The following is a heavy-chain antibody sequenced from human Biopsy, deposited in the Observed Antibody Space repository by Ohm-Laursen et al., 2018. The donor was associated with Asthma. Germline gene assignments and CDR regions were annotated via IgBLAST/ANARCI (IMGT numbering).Heavy chain of an antibody. CDR2: IIPIFGTS. J-gene: IGHJ6*02. CDR3: VTSGGDYGYFGLDV. Sequence: ESSVKVSCKASGGTFSRYAISWVRQAPGQGLEWMGGIIPIFGTSNYAQKFQGRVTFTADESTSSAYMELSSLRSEDSAVYYCVTSGGDYGYFGLDVWGQGTTVTVSS. CDR1: GGTFSRYA. D-gene: IGHD4-17*01. V-gene: IGHV1-69*01.